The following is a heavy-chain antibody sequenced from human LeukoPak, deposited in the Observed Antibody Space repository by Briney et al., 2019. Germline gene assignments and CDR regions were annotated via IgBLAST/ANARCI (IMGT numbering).Heavy chain of an antibody. CDR3: TRVGYIDEGIDY. CDR1: GFTFSSYW. V-gene: IGHV3-7*04. D-gene: IGHD5-24*01. Sequence: GGSLRLSCAASGFTFSSYWMSWVRQAPGRGLEWVDNINEDGSQKYYVDSVKGRFTISRDNARNSLYLQMDTLRAEDTAIYYCTRVGYIDEGIDYWGQGTLVTVSS. CDR2: INEDGSQK. J-gene: IGHJ4*02.